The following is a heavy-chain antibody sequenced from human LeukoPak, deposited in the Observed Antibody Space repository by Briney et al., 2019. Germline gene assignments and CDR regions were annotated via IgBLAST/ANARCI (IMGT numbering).Heavy chain of an antibody. CDR1: GFTFSGYG. Sequence: PGGSLRLSCTASGFTFSGYGMHWVCQAPGTGLEWVAIISYDGSNTFYGDSVKGRFTISRDNSKKTLYLQMNSLRTEDTAVYYCARDQTAVTGVWGTIDYWGQGTLVTVSS. D-gene: IGHD2-8*02. CDR3: ARDQTAVTGVWGTIDY. V-gene: IGHV3-30*03. CDR2: ISYDGSNT. J-gene: IGHJ4*02.